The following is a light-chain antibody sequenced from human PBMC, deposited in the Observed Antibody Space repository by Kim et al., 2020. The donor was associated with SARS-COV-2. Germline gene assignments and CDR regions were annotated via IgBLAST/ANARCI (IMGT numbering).Light chain of an antibody. J-gene: IGKJ1*01. CDR1: QDISNY. V-gene: IGKV1-27*01. Sequence: ASGGDRVTMTCRASQDISNYLAWFQLKPGKAPKLLIYAASALQPGVPSRFSGSGSGTDFTLTVTSLQPEDVATYYCQKCDSAPWTFGQGTKVDIK. CDR3: QKCDSAPWT. CDR2: AAS.